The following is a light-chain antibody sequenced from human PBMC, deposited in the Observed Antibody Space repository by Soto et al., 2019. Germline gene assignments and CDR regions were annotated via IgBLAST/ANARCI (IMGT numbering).Light chain of an antibody. V-gene: IGKV3-15*01. CDR1: QSIGSR. J-gene: IGKJ1*01. CDR2: GAS. CDR3: QQYDRWPPWT. Sequence: EIVLTQSPATLSVSPGESATLSCRASQSIGSRPAWYQQRPGQAPRLLISGASTRATGIPARFSGSGSGTDFTLTISSLQSEDFGVYYCQQYDRWPPWTFGQGTKVEIK.